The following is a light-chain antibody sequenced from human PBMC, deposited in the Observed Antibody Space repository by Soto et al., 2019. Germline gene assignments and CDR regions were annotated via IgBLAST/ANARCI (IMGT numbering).Light chain of an antibody. J-gene: IGKJ1*01. CDR2: AAS. V-gene: IGKV1-27*01. CDR1: QGISNY. CDR3: QRYNSAPRT. Sequence: DIQMTQSPSSLSGSVGDSVTITCRASQGISNYLAWYQQKAGKAPTLLIYAASTLHSGVPSRFSGSGSGSAFTLTISSLQPEGVATYYCQRYNSAPRTFGQGTKVDIK.